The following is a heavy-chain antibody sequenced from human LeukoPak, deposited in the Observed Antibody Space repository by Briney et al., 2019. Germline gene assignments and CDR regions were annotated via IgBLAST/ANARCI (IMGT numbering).Heavy chain of an antibody. D-gene: IGHD3-22*01. J-gene: IGHJ4*02. CDR3: ARVGYYYDSEGDY. CDR1: GYTLTGSY. V-gene: IGHV1-2*02. Sequence: ASVKVSCKPSGYTLTGSYMHWVRPAPGQGVEWMGWINPNIGGTNYAQKFQGRVTLTRDTSISTAYMELSRLKSDDTAVYYCARVGYYYDSEGDYWGQGTLVTVSS. CDR2: INPNIGGT.